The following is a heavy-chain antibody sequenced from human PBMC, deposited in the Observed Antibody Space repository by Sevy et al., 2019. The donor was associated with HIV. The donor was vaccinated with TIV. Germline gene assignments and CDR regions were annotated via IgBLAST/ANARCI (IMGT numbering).Heavy chain of an antibody. D-gene: IGHD2-2*02. Sequence: GGSLRLSCAASGFTFSSYEMNWVRQAPGKGLEWVSYISSSGSTIYYADSVKGRFTISRDNAKNSLYLQMNSLRAEDTAVYYCAREGYCSSTSCYNSYYYGMDVWGQGTTVTVSS. V-gene: IGHV3-48*03. J-gene: IGHJ6*02. CDR2: ISSSGSTI. CDR3: AREGYCSSTSCYNSYYYGMDV. CDR1: GFTFSSYE.